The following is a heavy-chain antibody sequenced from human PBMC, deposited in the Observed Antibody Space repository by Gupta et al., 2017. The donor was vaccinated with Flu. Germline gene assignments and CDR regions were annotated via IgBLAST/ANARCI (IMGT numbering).Heavy chain of an antibody. CDR3: ARQDSGYDRHYYYDYGLDV. D-gene: IGHD5-12*01. CDR2: IEYSGST. V-gene: IGHV4-39*01. J-gene: IGHJ6*02. Sequence: QVQLQESGPGLVKPSETLSLTCPVSGGSISSSNSYLGWIRQPPGKGLEWIGRIEYSGSTHYSPSLKSRVTISVDMSKNQFSLKLSSVTASDAAVYYCARQDSGYDRHYYYDYGLDVWGQGTTVTVSS. CDR1: GGSISSSNSY.